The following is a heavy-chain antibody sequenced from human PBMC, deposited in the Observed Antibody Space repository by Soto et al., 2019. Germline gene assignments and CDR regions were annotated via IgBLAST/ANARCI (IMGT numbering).Heavy chain of an antibody. CDR1: GFTFSSYA. V-gene: IGHV3-30-3*01. CDR2: ISYDGSNK. J-gene: IGHJ4*02. Sequence: GGSLRLSCAASGFTFSSYAMHWVRQAPGKGLEWVAVISYDGSNKYYADSVKGRFTISRDNSKNTLYLQMNSLRAEDTAVYYCARVGSYGGSDYWGQGTLVTVSS. CDR3: ARVGSYGGSDY. D-gene: IGHD5-12*01.